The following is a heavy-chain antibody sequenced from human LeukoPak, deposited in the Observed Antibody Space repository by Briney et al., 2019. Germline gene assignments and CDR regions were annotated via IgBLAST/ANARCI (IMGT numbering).Heavy chain of an antibody. CDR1: GFTFSSYA. Sequence: GGSLRLSCAASGFTFSSYAMHWVRQAPGKGLEWVAVISYDGSNKYYADSVKGRFTISRDNSKTTVYLQMNSLRAEDTAVYYCAKCGLYTFGLYNYWGQGTLVTVSS. CDR2: ISYDGSNK. V-gene: IGHV3-30*18. D-gene: IGHD5-18*01. CDR3: AKCGLYTFGLYNY. J-gene: IGHJ4*02.